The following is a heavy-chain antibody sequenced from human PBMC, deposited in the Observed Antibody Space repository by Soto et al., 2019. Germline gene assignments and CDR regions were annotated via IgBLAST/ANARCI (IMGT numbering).Heavy chain of an antibody. CDR2: IWYDGTNK. D-gene: IGHD3-10*01. Sequence: QVQLVESGGGVVQPGKSLRLSCSASGFTFSDYGMHWVRQAPGKGLEWVAVIWYDGTNKYYGDSVKGRFTISRDNSENTLYLQMNSLTAEDTAVYFCARDKIYASGLTEHWGLGTLVTVSS. J-gene: IGHJ1*01. CDR1: GFTFSDYG. CDR3: ARDKIYASGLTEH. V-gene: IGHV3-33*01.